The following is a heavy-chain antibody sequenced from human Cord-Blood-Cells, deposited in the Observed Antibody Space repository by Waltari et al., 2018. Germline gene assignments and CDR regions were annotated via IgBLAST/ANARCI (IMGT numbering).Heavy chain of an antibody. Sequence: QVQLVESGGGVVQPGRSLRLSCAGSGFTFSSYAMHWVRQAPGKGLEWVAVISYDGSNKYYADSVKGRFTISRDNSKNTLYLQMNSLRAEDTAVYYCARSLEGDMDVWGKGTTVTVSS. V-gene: IGHV3-30*04. CDR1: GFTFSSYA. J-gene: IGHJ6*03. CDR3: ARSLEGDMDV. D-gene: IGHD3-3*01. CDR2: ISYDGSNK.